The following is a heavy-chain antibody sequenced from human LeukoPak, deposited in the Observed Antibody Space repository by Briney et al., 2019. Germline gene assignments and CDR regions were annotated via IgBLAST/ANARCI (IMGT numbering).Heavy chain of an antibody. CDR2: IYHGGRT. Sequence: PSETLSLTCTVSGGSVSTNSYDWALFRQPPGKGLEWIGSIYHGGRTYYNPSLKSRVTISVDTSKNQFSLKLSSVTAADTAVYYCARGPTVTTDYWGQGTLVTVSS. V-gene: IGHV4-39*01. CDR3: ARGPTVTTDY. D-gene: IGHD4-17*01. CDR1: GGSVSTNSYD. J-gene: IGHJ4*02.